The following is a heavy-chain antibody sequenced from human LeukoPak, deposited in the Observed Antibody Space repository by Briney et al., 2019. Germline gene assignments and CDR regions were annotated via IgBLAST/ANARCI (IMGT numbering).Heavy chain of an antibody. CDR2: ISWNSGSI. J-gene: IGHJ4*02. V-gene: IGHV3-9*01. D-gene: IGHD3-10*01. CDR3: ARLEGEY. CDR1: GFTFDGYA. Sequence: GGSLRLSCAASGFTFDGYAMHWVRQAPGKGLEWVSGISWNSGSIGYADSVKGRFTISRDNAKNSLYLQMNSLRAEDTAVYYCARLEGEYWGQGTLVTVSS.